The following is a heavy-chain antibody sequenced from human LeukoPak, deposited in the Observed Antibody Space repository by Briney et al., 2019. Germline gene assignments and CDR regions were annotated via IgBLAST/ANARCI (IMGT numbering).Heavy chain of an antibody. V-gene: IGHV3-7*01. CDR2: IKPDGSEK. CDR3: ASTSWSGYDY. Sequence: TGGSLRLSCAASGFTFSDYYMTWVRQAPGKGLEWVANIKPDGSEKYYVDSVKGRFIVSRDNAKNSLYLQMNSLRVEDTAVYYCASTSWSGYDYWGQGTLVTVSS. J-gene: IGHJ4*02. CDR1: GFTFSDYY. D-gene: IGHD3-3*01.